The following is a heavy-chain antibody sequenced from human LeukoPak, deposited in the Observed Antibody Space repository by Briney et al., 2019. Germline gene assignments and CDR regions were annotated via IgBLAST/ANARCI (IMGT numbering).Heavy chain of an antibody. J-gene: IGHJ5*02. CDR2: IIPILGIA. D-gene: IGHD2-15*01. Sequence: ASVKVSCKASGYTFTGYYMHWVRQAPGQGLEWMGRIIPILGIANYAQKFQGRVTITADKSTSTAYMELSSLGSEDTAVYYCAIYCSGGSCEDNWFDPWGQGTLVTVSS. CDR3: AIYCSGGSCEDNWFDP. CDR1: GYTFTGYY. V-gene: IGHV1-69*02.